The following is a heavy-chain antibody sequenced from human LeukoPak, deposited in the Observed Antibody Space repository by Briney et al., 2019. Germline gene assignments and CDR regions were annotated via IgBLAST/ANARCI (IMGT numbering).Heavy chain of an antibody. CDR1: GYTFTGYY. CDR2: INPNSGGT. V-gene: IGHV1-2*02. CDR3: ARGDPPRFGVVTYVHDY. J-gene: IGHJ4*02. D-gene: IGHD3-3*01. Sequence: ASVKVSCKASGYTFTGYYMHWVRQAPGQGLEWLGWINPNSGGTNYAQKFQGRVTMTRDTSISTAYMELSRLRSDDTAAYYCARGDPPRFGVVTYVHDYWGQGTLVTVSS.